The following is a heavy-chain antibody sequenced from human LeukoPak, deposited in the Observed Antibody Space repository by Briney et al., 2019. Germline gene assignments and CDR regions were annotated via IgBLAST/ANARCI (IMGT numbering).Heavy chain of an antibody. V-gene: IGHV1-2*02. D-gene: IGHD2-2*01. CDR1: GYTFTDYY. J-gene: IGHJ4*02. Sequence: GASVKDSCKASGYTFTDYYMHWVRQAPGQGFEWMGWINPNDGDTNYAQKFQGRVTMTRDTSISTAHMEVSGLRSDDTAVYYCARANFLYCSSTTCLFDYWGQGTLVTVSS. CDR2: INPNDGDT. CDR3: ARANFLYCSSTTCLFDY.